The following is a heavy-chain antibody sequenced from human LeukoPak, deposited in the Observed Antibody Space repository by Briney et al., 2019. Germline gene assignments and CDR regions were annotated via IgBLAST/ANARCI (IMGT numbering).Heavy chain of an antibody. Sequence: PGRSLRLSCAASGFTFSSYGMHWVRQAPGKGLEWVAVISYDGSNKYYADSVKGRFTISRDNSKNTLYLQMNSLRAEDTAKYYCAKTSYSNRGDWYYGMDVWGQGTTVTVSS. V-gene: IGHV3-30*18. CDR3: AKTSYSNRGDWYYGMDV. J-gene: IGHJ6*02. D-gene: IGHD4-11*01. CDR1: GFTFSSYG. CDR2: ISYDGSNK.